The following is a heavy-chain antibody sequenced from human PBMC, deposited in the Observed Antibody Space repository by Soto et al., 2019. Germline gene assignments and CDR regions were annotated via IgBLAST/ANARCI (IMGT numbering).Heavy chain of an antibody. V-gene: IGHV3-72*01. CDR1: GFTFSDHY. J-gene: IGHJ4*02. Sequence: GGSLRLSCAASGFTFSDHYMDWVRQAPGKGLEWIARSRNKANSYSTEYAASVKGRFTISRDDSKSSLYLQMSSLKTEDSAVYYCALGFNSDGHWYSGASWGQGTLVTVSS. CDR2: SRNKANSYST. D-gene: IGHD2-15*01. CDR3: ALGFNSDGHWYSGAS.